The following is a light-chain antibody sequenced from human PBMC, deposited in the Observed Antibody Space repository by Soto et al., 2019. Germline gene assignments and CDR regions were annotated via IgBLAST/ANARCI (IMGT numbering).Light chain of an antibody. CDR1: QSVSSN. V-gene: IGKV3-15*01. J-gene: IGKJ4*01. CDR2: GAS. CDR3: QQYNNWPPLT. Sequence: EIVMTQSPATLSVSPGERATLSCRASQSVSSNLAWYQQKPGQAPRLLIYGASTRATGIPARFSGSGSGTEFXLXIXSLXXXXFAVYYCQQYNNWPPLTFGGGTKVEIK.